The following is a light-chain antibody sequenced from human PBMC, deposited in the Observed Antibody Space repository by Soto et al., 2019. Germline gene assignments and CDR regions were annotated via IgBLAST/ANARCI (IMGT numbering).Light chain of an antibody. Sequence: DIQMTQSPSSLSPSVGDRVTIACRASQSISNYLNWYQQKPGKAPKLLIYAASSLQSGVPSRFSGSGSGTDFTLTISRLQPEDFATYYCQESFSSLWGTCGQGTKVDIK. J-gene: IGKJ1*01. V-gene: IGKV1-39*01. CDR3: QESFSSLWGT. CDR2: AAS. CDR1: QSISNY.